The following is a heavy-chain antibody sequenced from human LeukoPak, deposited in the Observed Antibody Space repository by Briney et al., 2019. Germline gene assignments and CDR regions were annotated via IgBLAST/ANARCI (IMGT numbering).Heavy chain of an antibody. J-gene: IGHJ4*02. D-gene: IGHD4-17*01. CDR2: ISAYNGNT. Sequence: ASVKVSCKASGYTFTSYGISWVRQAPGQGLEWMGWISAYNGNTNYAQKLQGRVTMTTDTSTSTAYMELRSLRSDDTAVYYCARGPRGGGYGDCFDYWGQGTLVTVSS. CDR3: ARGPRGGGYGDCFDY. CDR1: GYTFTSYG. V-gene: IGHV1-18*01.